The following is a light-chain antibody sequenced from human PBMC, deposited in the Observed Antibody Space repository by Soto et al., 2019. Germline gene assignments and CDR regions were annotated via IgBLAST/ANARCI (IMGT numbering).Light chain of an antibody. CDR2: GAY. Sequence: EIVMTQSAATLSVSPGERATLSCRASQSVNSDLAWYQQKPGQAPRLLIYGAYTRATGVPARFSGSGSGTEFTLTIDSLQSEVFAVYYCQQYKNWPPITFGQGTRLEIK. CDR1: QSVNSD. V-gene: IGKV3-15*01. CDR3: QQYKNWPPIT. J-gene: IGKJ5*01.